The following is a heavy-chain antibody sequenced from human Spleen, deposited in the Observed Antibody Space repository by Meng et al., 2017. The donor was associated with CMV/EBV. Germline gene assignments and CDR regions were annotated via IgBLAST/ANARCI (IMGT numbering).Heavy chain of an antibody. CDR1: GFTFSTYA. D-gene: IGHD3-3*01. CDR3: AKDPANSGWSGAFDI. CDR2: ISGSGGSI. J-gene: IGHJ3*02. Sequence: GGSLRLSCAVSGFTFSTYAVSWVRQAPGKGLEWVSGISGSGGSIYYADSVKGRFTISRDNSKNTLYLQMNSLRAEDTAIYHCAKDPANSGWSGAFDIWGQGAKVTVSS. V-gene: IGHV3-23*01.